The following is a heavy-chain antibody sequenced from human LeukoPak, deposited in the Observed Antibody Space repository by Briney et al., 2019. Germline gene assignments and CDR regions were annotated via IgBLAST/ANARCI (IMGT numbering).Heavy chain of an antibody. Sequence: GGSLRLSCAASGFTFRSYSMNWVRQAPGKGLEWLSYISSSSSTINYADSVKGRFTISRDNAKNSLYLQMNSLRDEDSAVYYCAISDSKWGQGTLVTVSS. CDR3: AISDSK. J-gene: IGHJ4*02. CDR2: ISSSSSTI. CDR1: GFTFRSYS. V-gene: IGHV3-48*02. D-gene: IGHD3-22*01.